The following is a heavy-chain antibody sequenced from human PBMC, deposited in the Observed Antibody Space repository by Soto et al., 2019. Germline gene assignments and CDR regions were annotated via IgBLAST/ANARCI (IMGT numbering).Heavy chain of an antibody. V-gene: IGHV3-48*01. D-gene: IGHD2-21*01. CDR3: AKVACSGDCTFER. J-gene: IGHJ4*02. CDR1: GLTLSTSS. Sequence: EVQLVESGGMLVQPGGSLSLSCAAFGLTLSTSSMNWVRQAPGRGLEWISYIRRHTSVTAYADSEKGRFTISTDSAKSSLYLQMGSLRVEDTAVYYCAKVACSGDCTFERWGQGTLVTVSS. CDR2: IRRHTSVT.